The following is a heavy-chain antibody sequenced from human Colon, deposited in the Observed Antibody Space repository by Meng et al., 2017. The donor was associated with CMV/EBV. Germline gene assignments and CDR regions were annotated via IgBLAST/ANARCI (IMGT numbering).Heavy chain of an antibody. Sequence: GSLRLSCALSGGSFIGYSWSWIRQPPGKGPVWIGDIDHVGTTNYNPSLKSRVTISVDTSIRTAYLHWSSLKASDTATYYCVRHPYEGYYGMDVWGQGTTVTVSS. D-gene: IGHD3-3*01. CDR3: VRHPYEGYYGMDV. CDR1: GGSFIGYS. J-gene: IGHJ6*02. V-gene: IGHV4-34*01. CDR2: IDHVGTT.